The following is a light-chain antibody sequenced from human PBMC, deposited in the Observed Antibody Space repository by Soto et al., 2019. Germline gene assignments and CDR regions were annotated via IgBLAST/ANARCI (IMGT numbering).Light chain of an antibody. V-gene: IGLV8-61*01. J-gene: IGLJ3*02. CDR2: NTD. CDR3: LLYVGSGIHGV. CDR1: AGSVSTNNY. Sequence: QAVVTQEPSFSVSPGGTVTLTCGLNAGSVSTNNYPSWYQQTPGQAPRTLIYNTDIRSSGVPDRFSGSILGNQAALTITGAQADDESDYYCLLYVGSGIHGVFGGGTKLTVL.